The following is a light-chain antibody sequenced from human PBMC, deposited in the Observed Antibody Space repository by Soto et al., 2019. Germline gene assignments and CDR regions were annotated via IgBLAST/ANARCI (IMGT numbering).Light chain of an antibody. CDR2: EVT. Sequence: QSALAQPASVSGSPGQSITISCTGASSDVADYNYVSWYQQHPGEAPKLLIHEVTTRPSGVSNRFSGSKSGNMASLNISGLQAEYEADYYCSSYTKTDTLVFGGGNKVTVL. CDR3: SSYTKTDTLV. CDR1: SSDVADYNY. V-gene: IGLV2-14*01. J-gene: IGLJ1*01.